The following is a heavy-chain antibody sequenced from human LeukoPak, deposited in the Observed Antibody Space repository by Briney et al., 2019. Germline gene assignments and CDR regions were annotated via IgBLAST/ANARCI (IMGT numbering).Heavy chain of an antibody. Sequence: GVSLRLSCAASGFTFSSYAMSWVRQAPGKGLEWVSAISGSGGSTYYADSVKGRFTISRDNSKNTLYLQMNSLRAEDTAVYYCARETEVPGGRSWDFWGQGTLVTVSS. D-gene: IGHD6-19*01. CDR2: ISGSGGST. J-gene: IGHJ4*02. CDR1: GFTFSSYA. V-gene: IGHV3-23*01. CDR3: ARETEVPGGRSWDF.